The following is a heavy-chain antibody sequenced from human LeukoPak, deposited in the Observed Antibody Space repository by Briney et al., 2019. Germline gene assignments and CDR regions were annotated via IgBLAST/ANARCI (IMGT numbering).Heavy chain of an antibody. Sequence: SSVTVSFKASGYVFYNFGINWVRQPPGQGLEWMGRISVYNGNTNYAQNFQDRVTMTADTSTDTAYMELRSLTSDDTAVYYCARGHDSVVRVAARYYGMDVWGQGTAVTVSS. D-gene: IGHD2-15*01. CDR3: ARGHDSVVRVAARYYGMDV. J-gene: IGHJ6*02. CDR2: ISVYNGNT. V-gene: IGHV1-18*01. CDR1: GYVFYNFG.